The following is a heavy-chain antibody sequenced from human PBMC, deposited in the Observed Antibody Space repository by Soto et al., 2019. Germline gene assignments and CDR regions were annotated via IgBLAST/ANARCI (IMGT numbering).Heavy chain of an antibody. CDR2: ISSSSSTI. Sequence: GGSLRLSCAASGFTFSSYSMNWVRQAPGKGLEWVSYISSSSSTIYYADSVKGRFTISRDNANNSLYLQMNSLRDEDTAVYYCAREASSSGYIPNWFDPWGQGTLVTVSS. J-gene: IGHJ5*02. V-gene: IGHV3-48*02. D-gene: IGHD3-22*01. CDR1: GFTFSSYS. CDR3: AREASSSGYIPNWFDP.